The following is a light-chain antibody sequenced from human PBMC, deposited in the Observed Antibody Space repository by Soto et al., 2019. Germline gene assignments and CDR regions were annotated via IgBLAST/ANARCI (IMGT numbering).Light chain of an antibody. J-gene: IGLJ2*01. CDR3: QTWGTGIHVV. CDR2: VGSDGSH. CDR1: SGHSSYA. V-gene: IGLV4-69*01. Sequence: QSVLTQSPSASASLGASVKLTCTLSSGHSSYAIAWHQQQPEKGPRYLMKVGSDGSHTRGDAIPDRFSGSSSGAERYLTISRLQSEDEADYYCQTWGTGIHVVFGGGTQLTVL.